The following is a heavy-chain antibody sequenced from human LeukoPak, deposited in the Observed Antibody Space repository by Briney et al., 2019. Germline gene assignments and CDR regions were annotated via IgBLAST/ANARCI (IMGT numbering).Heavy chain of an antibody. V-gene: IGHV3-21*01. CDR1: GFTFSNAW. D-gene: IGHD5-18*01. CDR3: AREPTAMIL. CDR2: ISSRSTYI. Sequence: PGGSLRLSCAASGFTFSNAWMSWVRQTPGKGLEWVSSISSRSTYIYYADSVKGRFTISRDNAKNSLYLQMNSLRAEDTAVYYCAREPTAMILWGQGTLVTVSS. J-gene: IGHJ4*02.